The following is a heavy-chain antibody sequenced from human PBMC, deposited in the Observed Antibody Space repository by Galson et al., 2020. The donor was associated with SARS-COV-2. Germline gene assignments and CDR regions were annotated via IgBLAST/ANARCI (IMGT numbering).Heavy chain of an antibody. D-gene: IGHD3-10*01. CDR3: AKFFGSGSYAFDI. V-gene: IGHV3-9*01. CDR1: GFTFDYYA. Sequence: SLKISCAASGFTFDYYAMHLVRQAPGKGLEWVSGISWNSGSIGYADSVKGRFTISRDNAKNSLYLQMNSLRAEDTALYYCAKFFGSGSYAFDIWGQGTMVTVSS. J-gene: IGHJ3*02. CDR2: ISWNSGSI.